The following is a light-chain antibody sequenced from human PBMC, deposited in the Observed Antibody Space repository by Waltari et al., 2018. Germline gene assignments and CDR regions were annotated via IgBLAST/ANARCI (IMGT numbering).Light chain of an antibody. CDR1: PNVDTY. Sequence: EIVLTQSPATLSLSPGETATLSCRASPNVDTYFAWYQQKPGQAPRLLIYRASYRATGVPDRFSGGGSGTDFTLTISSLEPDDFAVYYCQQRSNWPLTFGPGTRLDIK. CDR2: RAS. J-gene: IGKJ3*01. CDR3: QQRSNWPLT. V-gene: IGKV3-11*01.